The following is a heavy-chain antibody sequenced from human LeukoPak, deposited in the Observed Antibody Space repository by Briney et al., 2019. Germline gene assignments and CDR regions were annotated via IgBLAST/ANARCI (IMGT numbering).Heavy chain of an antibody. J-gene: IGHJ4*02. Sequence: SETLSLTCTVSGYSISSGYYWGWIRQPPGKGLEWIGSIYHSGSTYYNPSLKSRVTISVDTSKNQFSLKLSSVTAADTAVYYCARDRYTMVRGVIIADYWGQGTLVTVSS. CDR3: ARDRYTMVRGVIIADY. CDR2: IYHSGST. V-gene: IGHV4-38-2*02. CDR1: GYSISSGYY. D-gene: IGHD3-10*01.